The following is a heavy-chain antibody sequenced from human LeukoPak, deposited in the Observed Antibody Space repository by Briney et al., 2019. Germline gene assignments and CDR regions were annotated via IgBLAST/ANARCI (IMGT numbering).Heavy chain of an antibody. CDR1: GGSISSYY. V-gene: IGHV4-4*07. Sequence: SETLSLTCTVSGGSISSYYWSWIRQPAGKGLEWIGRIYTSGGTNYNPSLKSRVTMSVDTSKNQFSLKLSSVTAADTAVYYCARVKSPRAAAGILWFDPWGQGTLVTVSS. J-gene: IGHJ5*02. D-gene: IGHD6-13*01. CDR3: ARVKSPRAAAGILWFDP. CDR2: IYTSGGT.